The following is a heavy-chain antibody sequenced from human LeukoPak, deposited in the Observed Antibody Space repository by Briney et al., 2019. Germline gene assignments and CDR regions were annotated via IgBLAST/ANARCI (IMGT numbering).Heavy chain of an antibody. J-gene: IGHJ5*02. V-gene: IGHV1-2*02. CDR2: INPNSGGT. CDR3: ARGDFWSGYSRFDP. Sequence: ASVKVSCKASGYTFTGYYMHWVRQAPGQGLEWMGWINPNSGGTNYAQKFQGRVTMTRDTSISTAYMELSRLRSDDTAVYYCARGDFWSGYSRFDPWGQGTLVTVSS. D-gene: IGHD3-3*01. CDR1: GYTFTGYY.